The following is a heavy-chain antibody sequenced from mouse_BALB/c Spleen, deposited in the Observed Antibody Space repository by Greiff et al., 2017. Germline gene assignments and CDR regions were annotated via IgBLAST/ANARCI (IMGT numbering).Heavy chain of an antibody. CDR1: GFTFSDFY. CDR3: ARENSLLRLRGFAY. CDR2: SRNKANDYTT. V-gene: IGHV7-1*02. D-gene: IGHD1-2*01. J-gene: IGHJ3*01. Sequence: EVMLVESGGGLVQPGGSLRLSCAPSGFTFSDFYMEWVRQPPGKRLEWIAASRNKANDYTTEYSASVKGRFIVSRDTSQSILYLQMNALRAEDTAIYYCARENSLLRLRGFAYWGQGTLVTVSA.